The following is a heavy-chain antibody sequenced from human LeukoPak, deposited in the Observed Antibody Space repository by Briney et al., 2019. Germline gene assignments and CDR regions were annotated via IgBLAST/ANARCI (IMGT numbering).Heavy chain of an antibody. J-gene: IGHJ4*02. CDR2: INHSGST. CDR3: ARGSGAAVAGYYFDY. D-gene: IGHD6-19*01. Sequence: SGTLSLTCAVSGGSISSSNWWSWVRQPPGKGLEWIGEINHSGSTNYNPSLKSRVTISVDTSKNQFSLKLSSVTAADTAVYYCARGSGAAVAGYYFDYWGQGTLVTVSS. CDR1: GGSISSSNW. V-gene: IGHV4-4*02.